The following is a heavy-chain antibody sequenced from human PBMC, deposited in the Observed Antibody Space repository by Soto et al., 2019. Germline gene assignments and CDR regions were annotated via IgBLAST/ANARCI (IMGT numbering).Heavy chain of an antibody. Sequence: ASVKVSCKASGYTFTSYAMHCVRQAPEQRLEWMGWINAGNGNTKYSQKFQGRVTITRDTSASTAYMELSSLRSEDTAVYYCARDIMAAAPDYWGQGTLVTVSS. CDR2: INAGNGNT. V-gene: IGHV1-3*01. D-gene: IGHD6-13*01. CDR3: ARDIMAAAPDY. CDR1: GYTFTSYA. J-gene: IGHJ4*02.